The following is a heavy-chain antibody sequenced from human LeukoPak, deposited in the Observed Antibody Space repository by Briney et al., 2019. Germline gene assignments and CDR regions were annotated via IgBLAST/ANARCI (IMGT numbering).Heavy chain of an antibody. J-gene: IGHJ4*02. CDR3: ARDDYGPLDG. Sequence: GGSLRLSCAASGFTVSSNYMSWVRQAPGKGLEWVSVIYSGGSTYYADSVEGRFTISRDNSKNTLYLQMNSLRAEDTAVYYCARDDYGPLDGWGQGTLVTVSS. D-gene: IGHD4-17*01. V-gene: IGHV3-53*01. CDR1: GFTVSSNY. CDR2: IYSGGST.